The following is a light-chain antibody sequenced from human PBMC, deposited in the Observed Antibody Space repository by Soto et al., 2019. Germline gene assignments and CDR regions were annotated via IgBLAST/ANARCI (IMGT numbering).Light chain of an antibody. V-gene: IGKV3-15*01. CDR1: MIVYSN. CDR3: QQYNSWPLT. CDR2: GAS. Sequence: EVLMTQSPATLSVSPGDGITLSCRTRMIVYSNLAWYQQKPGQAPRLLIYGASTRATGLPARFSGSGSGTEFTLTISTLQSEDFAVYYCQQYNSWPLTFGGGTKVEIK. J-gene: IGKJ4*01.